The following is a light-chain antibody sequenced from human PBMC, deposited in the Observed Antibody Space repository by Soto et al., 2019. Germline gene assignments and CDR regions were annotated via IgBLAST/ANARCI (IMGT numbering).Light chain of an antibody. CDR1: QTIATSS. CDR2: GAS. Sequence: EIVLTQSPGTLSLSPGERATLSCRASQTIATSSLAWFQQRPGQAPRLLIYGASNRATGIPVRFSGSGSGTDFTLTISRLEPEDFAVFFCQQYSSSPHTFGQGTQLEIK. V-gene: IGKV3-20*01. J-gene: IGKJ2*01. CDR3: QQYSSSPHT.